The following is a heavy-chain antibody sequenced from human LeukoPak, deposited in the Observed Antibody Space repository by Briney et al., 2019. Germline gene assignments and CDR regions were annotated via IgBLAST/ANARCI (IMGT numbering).Heavy chain of an antibody. CDR3: AKDPRGGYDYLFDC. Sequence: PGGSLRLSCAASGFTFSRYAMAWVRQAPGKGLEWVSSISGSSGSTYYTDSVKGRFTISRDNSKNTLYLQMNSLRAEDTAVYYCAKDPRGGYDYLFDCWGQGTLVTVSS. D-gene: IGHD5-12*01. CDR1: GFTFSRYA. CDR2: ISGSSGST. J-gene: IGHJ4*02. V-gene: IGHV3-23*01.